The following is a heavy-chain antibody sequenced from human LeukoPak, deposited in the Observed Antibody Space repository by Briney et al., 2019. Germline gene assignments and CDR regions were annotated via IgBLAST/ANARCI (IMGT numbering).Heavy chain of an antibody. CDR3: ARAGLATYYDYVWGSYRPFDY. CDR1: GGTFSSYA. J-gene: IGHJ4*02. CDR2: MNPNSGNT. V-gene: IGHV1-8*02. Sequence: ASVKVSCKASGGTFSSYAINWVRQATGQGLEWMGWMNPNSGNTGYAQKFQGRVTITRNTSISTAYMELSSLRSEDTAVYYCARAGLATYYDYVWGSYRPFDYWGQGTLVTVSS. D-gene: IGHD3-16*02.